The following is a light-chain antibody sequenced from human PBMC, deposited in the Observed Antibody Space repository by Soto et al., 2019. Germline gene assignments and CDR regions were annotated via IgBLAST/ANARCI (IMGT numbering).Light chain of an antibody. J-gene: IGKJ5*01. Sequence: DIQMTQSPSSLSASVGDRVTITCQASQAINDYLTWYQQKPGKAPKLLIYEASNLEKGVPSRFSGSGSGTHFTFTISSLQTEDIATYYCQQYDNLPITFGQGTRLEIK. CDR1: QAINDY. V-gene: IGKV1-33*01. CDR3: QQYDNLPIT. CDR2: EAS.